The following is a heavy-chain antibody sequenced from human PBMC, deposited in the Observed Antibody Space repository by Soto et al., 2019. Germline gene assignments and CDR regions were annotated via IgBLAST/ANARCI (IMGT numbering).Heavy chain of an antibody. Sequence: SETLSLTCSVSSDSMNSGGYYWTWIRQPPGKGLEWIGEINHSGTINFNPSLKSRLTISLDTSKKHFSLKLSSVTDADTAAYYCARADRTLVTSYSLDVWGQGTTVTVSS. CDR2: INHSGTI. D-gene: IGHD2-21*02. V-gene: IGHV4-34*01. CDR3: ARADRTLVTSYSLDV. CDR1: SDSMNSGGYY. J-gene: IGHJ6*02.